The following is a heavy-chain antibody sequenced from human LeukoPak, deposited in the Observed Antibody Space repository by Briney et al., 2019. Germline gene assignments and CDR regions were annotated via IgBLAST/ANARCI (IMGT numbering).Heavy chain of an antibody. V-gene: IGHV4-39*07. J-gene: IGHJ6*03. D-gene: IGHD3-22*01. Sequence: SETLSLTCTVSGGSISSSSYYWGWIRQPPGKGLEWFGSIYYSGSTYYNPSLKSRVTISVDTSKNQFSLKLSSVTAADTAVYYCAGVETVNYYYYYMDVWGKGTTVTVSS. CDR3: AGVETVNYYYYYMDV. CDR1: GGSISSSSYY. CDR2: IYYSGST.